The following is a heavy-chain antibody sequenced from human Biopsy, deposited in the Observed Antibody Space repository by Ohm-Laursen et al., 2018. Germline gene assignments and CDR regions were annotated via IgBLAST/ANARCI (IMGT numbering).Heavy chain of an antibody. D-gene: IGHD3-3*01. J-gene: IGHJ4*02. CDR3: ARHSLDDFWSGAHYYFDY. Sequence: SDTLSLTCSVSGGSISSRNHYWDWLRQPPGKGLEWIGHVYYSGSTFYNSSLESRVTVSVDTSKNQFHLRLTSMSASDTAVYYCARHSLDDFWSGAHYYFDYWGLGTLVTVSS. CDR1: GGSISSRNHY. CDR2: VYYSGST. V-gene: IGHV4-39*01.